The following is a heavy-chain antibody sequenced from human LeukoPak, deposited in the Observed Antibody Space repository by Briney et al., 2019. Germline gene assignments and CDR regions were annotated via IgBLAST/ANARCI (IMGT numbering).Heavy chain of an antibody. D-gene: IGHD6-13*01. V-gene: IGHV4-39*07. Sequence: SETLSLTCTVSGGSISSSSYYWGWIRQPPGKGLEWIGSIYYSGSTYYNPSLKSRVTISVDTSKNQFSLKLSSVTAADTAVYYCAKGPLGGEMRIAAALDYWGQGTLVTVSS. CDR2: IYYSGST. CDR1: GGSISSSSYY. J-gene: IGHJ4*02. CDR3: AKGPLGGEMRIAAALDY.